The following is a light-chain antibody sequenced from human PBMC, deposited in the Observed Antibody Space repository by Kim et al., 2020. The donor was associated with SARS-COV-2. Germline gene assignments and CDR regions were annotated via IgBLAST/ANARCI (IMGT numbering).Light chain of an antibody. CDR1: SSEVGGSDY. CDR3: RSYTTISTWV. J-gene: IGLJ3*02. V-gene: IGLV2-14*03. Sequence: QSALTQPASVSASPEQSITISCTGTSSEVGGSDYVSWYQQHPGKAPKLMIYAVTRRPSGVSNRFTGSKSGNTASLTIAGLQAEDEADYYCRSYTTISTWVFGGGTQLTVL. CDR2: AVT.